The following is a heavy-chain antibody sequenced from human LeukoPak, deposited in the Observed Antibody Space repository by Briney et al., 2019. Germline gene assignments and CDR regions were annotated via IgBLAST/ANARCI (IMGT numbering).Heavy chain of an antibody. CDR2: IYYSGNT. J-gene: IGHJ3*02. Sequence: PSEALSLTRTVSGGSINNYYWSWIRQPPGKGLEWIGDIYYSGNTNYKPSLKSRVTISIDTIQNQFSLKLSSVIAADTAVYYCARASIVTTNHDAFDIWGQGTMVTVPS. V-gene: IGHV4-59*01. CDR1: GGSINNYY. D-gene: IGHD5-12*01. CDR3: ARASIVTTNHDAFDI.